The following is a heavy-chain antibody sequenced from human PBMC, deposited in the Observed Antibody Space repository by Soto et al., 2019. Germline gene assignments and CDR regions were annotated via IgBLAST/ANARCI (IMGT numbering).Heavy chain of an antibody. CDR2: IYYSGST. CDR1: GGSISSGDYY. V-gene: IGHV4-30-4*01. CDR3: ARGEPRFMEWLLLSEYFDP. D-gene: IGHD3-3*01. Sequence: SETLSLTCTVSGGSISSGDYYWSWIRQPPGKGLECIGHIYYSGSTNYNPSLKSRVTISIDTSKNQVSLTLSSVTAADTAVYYCARGEPRFMEWLLLSEYFDPWGQGTLVTVSS. J-gene: IGHJ5*02.